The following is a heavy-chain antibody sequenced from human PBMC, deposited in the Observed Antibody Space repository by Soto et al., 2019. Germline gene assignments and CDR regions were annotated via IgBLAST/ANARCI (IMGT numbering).Heavy chain of an antibody. CDR3: ARDLSRVYSHAMDV. Sequence: QEQLVESGGGAVEPGTSLRLSCAATGFSFGYFGMHWVRQAPGKGLEWVAIIWYDGSNENYVQSVKGRLTVSRDNSKNILYLQMNSLRAEDTAVYYFARDLSRVYSHAMDVWGRGTTVTVSS. J-gene: IGHJ6*02. D-gene: IGHD6-6*01. V-gene: IGHV3-33*01. CDR2: IWYDGSNE. CDR1: GFSFGYFG.